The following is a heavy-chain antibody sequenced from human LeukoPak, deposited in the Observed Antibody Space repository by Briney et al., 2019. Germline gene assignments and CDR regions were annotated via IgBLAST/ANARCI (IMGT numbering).Heavy chain of an antibody. J-gene: IGHJ6*04. Sequence: SETLSLTCAVSGGSISSGGYSWSWIRQPPGKGLEWIGHIYYSGSANYNPSLKSRVTISVDTSKKQFSLNLSSVTAADTAVYYCARGYCSSTTCYEMDVWGKGTTVTVSS. CDR1: GGSISSGGYS. CDR3: ARGYCSSTTCYEMDV. D-gene: IGHD2-2*01. CDR2: IYYSGSA. V-gene: IGHV4-61*08.